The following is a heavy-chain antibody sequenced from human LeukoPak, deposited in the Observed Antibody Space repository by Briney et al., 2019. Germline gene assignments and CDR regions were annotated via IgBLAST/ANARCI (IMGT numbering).Heavy chain of an antibody. V-gene: IGHV4-59*12. J-gene: IGHJ4*02. Sequence: PSETLSLTCTVSGGSISSYYWSWIRQPPGKGLEWIGYIYHSGSTYYNPSLKSRVTISVDRSKNQFSLKLSSVTAADTAVYYCARGGMVRGVMGFDYWGQGTLVTVSS. CDR1: GGSISSYY. CDR2: IYHSGST. D-gene: IGHD3-10*01. CDR3: ARGGMVRGVMGFDY.